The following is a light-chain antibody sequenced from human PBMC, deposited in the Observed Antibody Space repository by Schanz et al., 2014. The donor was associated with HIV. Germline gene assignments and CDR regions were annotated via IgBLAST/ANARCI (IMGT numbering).Light chain of an antibody. CDR2: ERT. Sequence: QSVLTQPPSASGSPGQSVTLSCTETSGDIGYYVSWYQHHPGKAPKLLISERTKRPSGVPDRFSGSKSGDTASLTISGLQAEDEADYYCSSWAGNYVKIFGSGTKVTVL. J-gene: IGLJ1*01. V-gene: IGLV2-8*01. CDR3: SSWAGNYVKI. CDR1: SGDIGYY.